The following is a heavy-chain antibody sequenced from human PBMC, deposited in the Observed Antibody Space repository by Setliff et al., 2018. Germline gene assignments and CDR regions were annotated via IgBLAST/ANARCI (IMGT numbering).Heavy chain of an antibody. J-gene: IGHJ4*02. Sequence: SETLSLTCSVAGGSKTDFFWHWFRRPPGKGLEWIGYIYTKGGTNYSPSLKSRVTMSVDRSRNQFSLTLSSVSAADMAVYYCARGLNTESWTPLYWSPGTLVTVSS. CDR3: ARGLNTESWTPLY. CDR2: IYTKGGT. V-gene: IGHV4-4*08. D-gene: IGHD2-15*01. CDR1: GGSKTDFF.